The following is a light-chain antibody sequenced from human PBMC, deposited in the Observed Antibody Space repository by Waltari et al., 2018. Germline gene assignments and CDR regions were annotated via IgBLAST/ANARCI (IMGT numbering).Light chain of an antibody. Sequence: DIVMTQSPDSLAVSLGERATINCQSRQSVFYSSKNKNYLAWYQQKPGQAPKLLIYRASTRESGVPDRFSGSGSGTDFTLTISSLQAEDVAVYYCQQYYGNPRTFGQGTKLEIK. CDR2: RAS. V-gene: IGKV4-1*01. CDR3: QQYYGNPRT. J-gene: IGKJ2*01. CDR1: QSVFYSSKNKNY.